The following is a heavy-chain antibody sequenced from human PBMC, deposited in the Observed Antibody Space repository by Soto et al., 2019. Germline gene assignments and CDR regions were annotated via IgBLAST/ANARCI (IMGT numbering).Heavy chain of an antibody. CDR1: GGTFSSYA. D-gene: IGHD6-13*01. J-gene: IGHJ6*02. CDR3: ARCGEQQLPSHKLDYYYYGMDV. Sequence: QVQLVQSGAEVKKPGSSVKVSCKASGGTFSSYAISWVRQAPGQGLEWMGGIIPIFGTANYAQKFQGRVTITADESTSTAYMALSSLRSEDTAVYYRARCGEQQLPSHKLDYYYYGMDVWGQGTTVTVSS. V-gene: IGHV1-69*01. CDR2: IIPIFGTA.